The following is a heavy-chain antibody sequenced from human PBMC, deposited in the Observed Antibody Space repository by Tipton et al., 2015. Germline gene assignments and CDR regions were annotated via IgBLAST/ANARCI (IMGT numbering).Heavy chain of an antibody. J-gene: IGHJ6*02. Sequence: SLRLSCAASGFTFSDYYMDWIRQVPGKGLEWISHISSSGSMVYYTDSVEGRFTISRDNAKNSLNLQMNSLRVEDTAVYYCARSKRPGDYYYYPMDVWGQGTTVTVSS. CDR1: GFTFSDYY. CDR3: ARSKRPGDYYYYPMDV. D-gene: IGHD1-26*01. CDR2: ISSSGSMV. V-gene: IGHV3-11*01.